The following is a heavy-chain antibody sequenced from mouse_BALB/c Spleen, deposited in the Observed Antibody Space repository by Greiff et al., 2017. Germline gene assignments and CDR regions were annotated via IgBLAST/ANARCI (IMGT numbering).Heavy chain of an antibody. V-gene: IGHV5-17*02. CDR1: GFTFSSFG. CDR3: AREGTSLYYFDY. J-gene: IGHJ2*01. CDR2: ISSGSSTI. Sequence: EVKLVESGGGLVQPGGSRKLSCAASGFTFSSFGMHWVRQAPEKGLEWVAYISSGSSTIYYADTVKGRFTISRDNPKNTLFLQMTSLRSEDTAMYYCAREGTSLYYFDYWGQGTTLTVSS.